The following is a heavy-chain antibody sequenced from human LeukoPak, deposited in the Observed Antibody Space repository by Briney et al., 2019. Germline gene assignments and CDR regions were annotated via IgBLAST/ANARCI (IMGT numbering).Heavy chain of an antibody. Sequence: GRSLRPSCAASGFTFDDYAMHWVRQAPGKGLEWVSGISWNSGSIGYADSVKGRFTISRDNAKYSLYLQMNSLRAEDTALYYCAKGKPATYGMDVWGQGTTVIVSS. CDR1: GFTFDDYA. J-gene: IGHJ6*02. D-gene: IGHD1-26*01. V-gene: IGHV3-9*01. CDR2: ISWNSGSI. CDR3: AKGKPATYGMDV.